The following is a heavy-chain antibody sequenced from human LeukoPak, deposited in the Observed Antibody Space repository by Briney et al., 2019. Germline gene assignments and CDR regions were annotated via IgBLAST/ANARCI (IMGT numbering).Heavy chain of an antibody. CDR1: GFTVSSNY. CDR2: IYSGGST. Sequence: GGSLRLSCAASGFTVSSNYMSWVRQAPGKGLEWVSVIYSGGSTYYADSVKGRFTISRDNSKNTLYLQMNSLRAEDTAVYYCASGEGAVAGTGSYFDYWGQGTLVTVSS. CDR3: ASGEGAVAGTGSYFDY. J-gene: IGHJ4*02. V-gene: IGHV3-66*01. D-gene: IGHD6-19*01.